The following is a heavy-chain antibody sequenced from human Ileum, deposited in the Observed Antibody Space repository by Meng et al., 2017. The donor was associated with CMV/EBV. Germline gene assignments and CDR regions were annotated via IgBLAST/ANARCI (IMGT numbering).Heavy chain of an antibody. Sequence: QQEPGPGPVKPPEPLSHPCTVFGGYVGTEGHYWTWLRPPAGKGLEWIGRIYTTGSTNYNPSLKSRVTISMDTSKNQFSLKLRSVTAADTAVYFCARGEYASSSFWFDPWGQGTLVTVSS. J-gene: IGHJ5*02. CDR1: GGYVGTEGHY. CDR2: IYTTGST. CDR3: ARGEYASSSFWFDP. D-gene: IGHD2-8*01. V-gene: IGHV4-61*02.